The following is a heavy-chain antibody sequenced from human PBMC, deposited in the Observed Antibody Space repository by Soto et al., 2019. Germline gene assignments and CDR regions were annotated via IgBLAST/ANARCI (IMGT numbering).Heavy chain of an antibody. D-gene: IGHD6-25*01. CDR3: TRDVGSDYYYGMDV. Sequence: EVQLVESGGGLVQPGGSLRLSCAASGFTFSSYWMSWVRQAPGKGLEWVANIKQDGSEKYYVDSVKGRFTISRDNAKNSLYLQMNSLRAEDTAVYYCTRDVGSDYYYGMDVWGQGTTVTVSS. J-gene: IGHJ6*02. CDR2: IKQDGSEK. V-gene: IGHV3-7*01. CDR1: GFTFSSYW.